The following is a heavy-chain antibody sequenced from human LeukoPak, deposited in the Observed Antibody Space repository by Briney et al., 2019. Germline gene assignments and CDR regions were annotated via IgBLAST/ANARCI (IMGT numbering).Heavy chain of an antibody. CDR2: ITGSGDST. CDR3: AKDRSGLNWYFDL. CDR1: GFTFSSYA. D-gene: IGHD6-19*01. V-gene: IGHV3-23*01. J-gene: IGHJ2*01. Sequence: AGGSLRLSCVASGFTFSSYAMRWVRQAPGKGLEWVSSITGSGDSTYYADSVKGRFTISRDNSKNTLYLQMNSLRAEDTAVYYCAKDRSGLNWYFDLWGRGTLVTVSS.